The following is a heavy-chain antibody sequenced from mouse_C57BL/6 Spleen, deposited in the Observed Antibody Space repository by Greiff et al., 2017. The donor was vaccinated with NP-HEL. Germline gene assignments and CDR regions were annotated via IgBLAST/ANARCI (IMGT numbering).Heavy chain of an antibody. Sequence: VKLVESGPGLVAPSQSLSITCTVSGFSFTSYGVHWVRQPPGKGLEWLGVIWAGGSTNYNSALMSRLSISKDNSKSQVILKMNSLQTDDTAMYYCARLEDRWGRGTTLTVSS. CDR2: IWAGGST. V-gene: IGHV2-9*02. J-gene: IGHJ2*01. CDR1: GFSFTSYG. CDR3: ARLEDR.